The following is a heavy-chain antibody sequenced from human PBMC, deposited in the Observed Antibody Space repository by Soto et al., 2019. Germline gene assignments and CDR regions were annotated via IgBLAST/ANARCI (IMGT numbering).Heavy chain of an antibody. Sequence: GGSLRLSCAASGFTFSSYGMHWVRQAPGKGLEWVAVIWYDGSNKYYADSVKGRFTISRDNSKNTLYLQMNSLRAEDTAVYYCARDGPYIGSYHDAFDIWGQGTMVTVSS. V-gene: IGHV3-33*08. CDR1: GFTFSSYG. J-gene: IGHJ3*02. D-gene: IGHD1-26*01. CDR2: IWYDGSNK. CDR3: ARDGPYIGSYHDAFDI.